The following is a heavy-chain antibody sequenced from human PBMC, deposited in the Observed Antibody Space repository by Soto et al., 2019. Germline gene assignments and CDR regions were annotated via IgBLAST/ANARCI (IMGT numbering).Heavy chain of an antibody. Sequence: PSDTLSLTCAVYGGSFSGYYWSWIRQPPGKGLEWIGEINHSGSTNYNPSLKSRVTISVDTSKNQFSLKLSSVTAADTAVYYCARDGALRYFDWLPEYYGMDVWGQGTTVTVSS. CDR3: ARDGALRYFDWLPEYYGMDV. D-gene: IGHD3-9*01. CDR1: GGSFSGYY. J-gene: IGHJ6*02. V-gene: IGHV4-34*01. CDR2: INHSGST.